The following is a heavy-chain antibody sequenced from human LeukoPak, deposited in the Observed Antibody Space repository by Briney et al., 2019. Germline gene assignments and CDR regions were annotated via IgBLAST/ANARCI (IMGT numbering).Heavy chain of an antibody. V-gene: IGHV4-39*01. CDR1: GGSISSPPYD. Sequence: SETLSLTCTVSGGSISSPPYDWGWIRQPPGKGLESIGSISSSGNTYYNASLQSRVTISVDASKNQFSLKLGSVTAADTAVYFCARHLSQGDGNKRGFDNWGQGTLVTVSS. J-gene: IGHJ4*02. CDR3: ARHLSQGDGNKRGFDN. D-gene: IGHD5-24*01. CDR2: ISSSGNT.